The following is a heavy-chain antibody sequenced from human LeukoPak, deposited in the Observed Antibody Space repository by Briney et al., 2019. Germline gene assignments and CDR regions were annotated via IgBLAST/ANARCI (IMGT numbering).Heavy chain of an antibody. J-gene: IGHJ6*03. CDR2: INHSGST. CDR1: GGSFSGYY. V-gene: IGHV4-34*01. CDR3: ARQYYDILTGYYGYMDV. D-gene: IGHD3-9*01. Sequence: SETLSLTRAVYGGSFSGYYWSWIRQPPGKGLEWIGEINHSGSTNYNPSLKSRVTISVDTSKNQFSLKLRFVTAADTAVYYCARQYYDILTGYYGYMDVWGKGTTVTISS.